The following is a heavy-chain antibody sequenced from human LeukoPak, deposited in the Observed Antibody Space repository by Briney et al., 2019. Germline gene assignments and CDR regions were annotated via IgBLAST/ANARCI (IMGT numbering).Heavy chain of an antibody. CDR1: GFTFSSYE. CDR3: ARDGSDYDLDY. J-gene: IGHJ4*02. V-gene: IGHV3-33*08. D-gene: IGHD4-17*01. CDR2: IWHDGSNQ. Sequence: PGGSLRLSCAASGFTFSSYEMNWVRQAPGKGLEWVAVIWHDGSNQYYADSVKGRFTISRDNSKNTLYLQMNSLRAEDTAVYYCARDGSDYDLDYWGQGTLVTVSS.